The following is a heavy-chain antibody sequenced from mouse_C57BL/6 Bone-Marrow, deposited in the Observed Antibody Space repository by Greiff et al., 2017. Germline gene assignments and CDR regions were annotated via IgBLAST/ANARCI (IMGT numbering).Heavy chain of an antibody. CDR1: GFTFSSYA. CDR3: AREDVYYGSHY. J-gene: IGHJ2*01. Sequence: EVKLMESGGGLVKPGGSLKLSCAASGFTFSSYAMSWVRQTPEKRLEWVATISDGGSYTYYPDNVKGRFTISRDNAKNNLYLQMSHLKSEDTAMYYCAREDVYYGSHYWGQGTTLTVSS. D-gene: IGHD1-1*01. CDR2: ISDGGSYT. V-gene: IGHV5-4*01.